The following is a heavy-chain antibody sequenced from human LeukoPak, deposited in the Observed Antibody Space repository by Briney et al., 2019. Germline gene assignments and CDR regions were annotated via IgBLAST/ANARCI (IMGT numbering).Heavy chain of an antibody. CDR3: ARDNDSSGYYLLLFDY. CDR1: GGTFSSYA. D-gene: IGHD3-22*01. J-gene: IGHJ4*02. Sequence: GASVKVSCKASGGTFSSYAISWVRQAPGQGLEWMGGIIPIFGTANYAQKFQGRVTMTRDMSTSTVYMELSSLRSEDTAVYYCARDNDSSGYYLLLFDYWGQGTLVTVSS. V-gene: IGHV1-69*05. CDR2: IIPIFGTA.